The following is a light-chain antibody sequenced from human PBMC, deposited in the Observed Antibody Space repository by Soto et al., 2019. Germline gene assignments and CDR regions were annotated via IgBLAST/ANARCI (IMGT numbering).Light chain of an antibody. CDR3: SSYTSSSTYV. CDR1: SSDVGGYNY. V-gene: IGLV2-14*01. Sequence: QSALTQPASVSGSAGQSITISCTGTSSDVGGYNYVSWYQQHPGKAPKLMIYEVSNWPSGVSNRFSGSKSGNTASLTISGLQAEDEADYYCSSYTSSSTYVFGNGTKVTVL. J-gene: IGLJ1*01. CDR2: EVS.